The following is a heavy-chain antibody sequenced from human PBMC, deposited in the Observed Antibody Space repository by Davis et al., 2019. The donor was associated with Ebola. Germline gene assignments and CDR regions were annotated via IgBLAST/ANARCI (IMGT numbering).Heavy chain of an antibody. CDR3: AAEASPGSDAFDI. V-gene: IGHV1-69*04. CDR1: GGTLNSHA. J-gene: IGHJ3*02. CDR2: INPILPTP. Sequence: SVKASCKASGGTLNSHAISWVRQAPGRGLEWVGIINPILPTPNYAQKLHGRVAISADKSTATAYMELSSLKSEDTAVYYCAAEASPGSDAFDIWGQGTMVAVSS.